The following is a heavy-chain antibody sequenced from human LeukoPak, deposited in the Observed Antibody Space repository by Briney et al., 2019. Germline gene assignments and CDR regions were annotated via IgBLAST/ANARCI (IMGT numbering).Heavy chain of an antibody. CDR3: VRRHECRTYSFDK. D-gene: IGHD1-7*01. Sequence: SETLSLTCTVSGDSISSYNYYWGWIRQPPGKGLEWIVNVFHTGSTYYNPSLTSRLSISVDTSREQFSLTLSSVTAADTAVYYCVRRHECRTYSFDKWGRGTLVTVSS. CDR1: GDSISSYNYY. J-gene: IGHJ4*02. CDR2: VFHTGST. V-gene: IGHV4-39*01.